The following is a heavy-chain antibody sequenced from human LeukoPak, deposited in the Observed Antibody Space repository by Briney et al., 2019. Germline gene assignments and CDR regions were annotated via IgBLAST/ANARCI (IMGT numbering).Heavy chain of an antibody. CDR2: ISSSSSTI. CDR3: ARDLGGYTVTTQSGY. CDR1: GFTFSSYS. D-gene: IGHD4-17*01. V-gene: IGHV3-48*01. Sequence: GGSLRLXCAASGFTFSSYSMNWDRQAPGKGLEWVSYISSSSSTIYYADSVKGRFTISRDNAKNSLYLQMNSLRAEDTAVYYCARDLGGYTVTTQSGYWGQGTLVTVSS. J-gene: IGHJ4*02.